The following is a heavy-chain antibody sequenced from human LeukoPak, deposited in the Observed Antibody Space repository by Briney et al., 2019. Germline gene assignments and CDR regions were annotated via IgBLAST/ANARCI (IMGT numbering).Heavy chain of an antibody. CDR2: IYYSGST. D-gene: IGHD2/OR15-2a*01. Sequence: SETLSLTCTVSGGSISSYYWSWIRQPPGKGLEWIGYIYYSGSTNYNPSLKSRVTISVDTSKNQFSLKLSSVTAADTAVCYCARAPRALYDLDYWGQGTLVTVSS. CDR1: GGSISSYY. J-gene: IGHJ4*02. CDR3: ARAPRALYDLDY. V-gene: IGHV4-59*01.